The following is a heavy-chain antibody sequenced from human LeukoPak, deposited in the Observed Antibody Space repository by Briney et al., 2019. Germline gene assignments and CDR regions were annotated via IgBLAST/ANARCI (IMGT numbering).Heavy chain of an antibody. CDR2: IKQDGSEK. V-gene: IGHV3-7*01. CDR1: GFTFSSYW. CDR3: ARDKGGMVPFDH. Sequence: QTGGSQRLSCAASGFTFSSYWMSWVRQAPGKGLEWLAYIKQDGSEKYYVDSVKSRFTIYRDNAKNSLYLQMNSLRAEDTAVYYCARDKGGMVPFDHWGQGTLVTVSS. J-gene: IGHJ4*02. D-gene: IGHD3-10*01.